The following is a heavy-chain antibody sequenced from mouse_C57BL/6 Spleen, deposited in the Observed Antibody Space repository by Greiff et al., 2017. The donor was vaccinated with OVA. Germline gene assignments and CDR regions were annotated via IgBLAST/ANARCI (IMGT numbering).Heavy chain of an antibody. CDR3: ARGGGTDWYFDV. CDR2: IDPSDSYT. CDR1: GYTFTSYW. J-gene: IGHJ1*03. Sequence: QVQLQQPGAELVRPGTSVKLSCKASGYTFTSYWMHWVKQRPGQGLEWIGVIDPSDSYTNYNQKFKGKATLTVDTSSSTAYMQLSSLTSEDSAVYYCARGGGTDWYFDVWGTGTTVTVSS. V-gene: IGHV1-59*01. D-gene: IGHD2-14*01.